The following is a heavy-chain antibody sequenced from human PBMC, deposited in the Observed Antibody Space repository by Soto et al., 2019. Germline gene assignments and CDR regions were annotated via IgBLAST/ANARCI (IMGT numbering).Heavy chain of an antibody. CDR1: GFSFSNHG. Sequence: GGSLRLSCAASGFSFSNHGMQWVRQAPGKGLEWVAVISYDGNVKYYTDSVKGRFTISRDNSQSTLFLQMDSLRPEDAAVYYCAKDLKISGGFHGSLNYYYGMDVWGQGTTVTVSS. V-gene: IGHV3-30*18. CDR2: ISYDGNVK. D-gene: IGHD3-10*01. J-gene: IGHJ6*02. CDR3: AKDLKISGGFHGSLNYYYGMDV.